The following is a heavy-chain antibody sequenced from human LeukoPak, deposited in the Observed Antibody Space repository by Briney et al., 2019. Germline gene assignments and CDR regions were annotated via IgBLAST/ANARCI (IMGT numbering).Heavy chain of an antibody. D-gene: IGHD1-26*01. CDR3: ARVDTSIVLTFDP. CDR2: IYHSGST. Sequence: SETLSLTCSVSAYSISSDHSWGWIRQPPGKGLEWIANIYHSGSTYHNPSLKSRATVSVDTSKNQFSLKLSSVTAADTAVYYCARVDTSIVLTFDPWGQGTLVTVSS. V-gene: IGHV4-38-2*02. J-gene: IGHJ5*01. CDR1: AYSISSDHS.